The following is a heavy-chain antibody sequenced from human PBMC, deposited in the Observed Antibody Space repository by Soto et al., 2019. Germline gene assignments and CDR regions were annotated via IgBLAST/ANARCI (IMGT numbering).Heavy chain of an antibody. CDR2: IVVGSGDT. CDR3: AATIIAAVGTGHYYGMDV. Sequence: SVKVSCKASGFTFSSSAVQWVRQARGQRLEWIGWIVVGSGDTNSAQKFQERVTITRDMSTSTASIEISSLRSEDTAVYYCAATIIAAVGTGHYYGMDVWGQGTTVTVSS. V-gene: IGHV1-58*01. D-gene: IGHD6-13*01. CDR1: GFTFSSSA. J-gene: IGHJ6*02.